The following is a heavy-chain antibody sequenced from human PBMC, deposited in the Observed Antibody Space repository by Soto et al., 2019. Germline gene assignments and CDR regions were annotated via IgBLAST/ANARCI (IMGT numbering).Heavy chain of an antibody. V-gene: IGHV3-30-3*01. J-gene: IGHJ6*02. CDR3: ARGGNGSGSYSHYYGMDV. CDR1: GFTFSSYA. Sequence: LRLSCAASGFTFSSYAMHWVRQAPGKGLEWVAVISYDGSNKYYADSVKGRFTISRDNSKNTLYLQMNSLRAEDTAVYYCARGGNGSGSYSHYYGMDVWGQGTTVTVSS. CDR2: ISYDGSNK. D-gene: IGHD3-10*01.